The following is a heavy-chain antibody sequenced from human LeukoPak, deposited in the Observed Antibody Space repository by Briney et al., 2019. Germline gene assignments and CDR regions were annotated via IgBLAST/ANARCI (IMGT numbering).Heavy chain of an antibody. CDR2: IYYSGST. CDR1: GGSISSYY. J-gene: IGHJ2*01. CDR3: ARVFYDSSGYYGPDYWYFDL. Sequence: NPSETLSLTCTVSGGSISSYYWSWIRQPPGKGLEWIGYIYYSGSTNYNPSLKSRVTTSVDTSKNQFSLKLSSVTAADTAVYYCARVFYDSSGYYGPDYWYFDLWGRGTLVTVSS. V-gene: IGHV4-59*01. D-gene: IGHD3-22*01.